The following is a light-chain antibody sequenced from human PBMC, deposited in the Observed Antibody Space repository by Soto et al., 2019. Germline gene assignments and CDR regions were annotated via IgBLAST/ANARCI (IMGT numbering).Light chain of an antibody. CDR1: SSDIGAFNY. CDR3: ATWDDSLNGPV. CDR2: EVS. J-gene: IGLJ2*01. Sequence: QSALTQPASVSGSPGQSITISCIGTSSDIGAFNYVSWYQQFPGKVPKLIIYEVSKRPSGVSDRFFGSKSGNTASLTISGLQAEDEADYYCATWDDSLNGPVFGGGTKLTVL. V-gene: IGLV2-14*03.